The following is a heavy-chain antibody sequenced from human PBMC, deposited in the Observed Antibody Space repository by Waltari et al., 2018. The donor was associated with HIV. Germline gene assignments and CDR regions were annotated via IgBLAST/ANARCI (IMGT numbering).Heavy chain of an antibody. Sequence: EVQLVQSGAEVKKPGESLKISCKGSGYSFTSYWIGWVRQMPGKGLEWMGISYPGDSDTRYSPSFQGQVTISADKSISTAYRQWSSLKASDTAMYYCARRGYYYDSSGYSDAFDIWGQGTMVTVSS. CDR2: SYPGDSDT. D-gene: IGHD3-22*01. CDR1: GYSFTSYW. CDR3: ARRGYYYDSSGYSDAFDI. J-gene: IGHJ3*02. V-gene: IGHV5-51*03.